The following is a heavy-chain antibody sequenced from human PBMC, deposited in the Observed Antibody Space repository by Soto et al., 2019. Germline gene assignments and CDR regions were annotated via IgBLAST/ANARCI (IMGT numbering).Heavy chain of an antibody. J-gene: IGHJ5*02. CDR3: VRQQYDFLVDP. V-gene: IGHV3-21*01. CDR2: IDASSTHI. Sequence: EVQLVESGGGLVKPGGSLRLSCAASGFSFRTYNMNWVRQAPGKGLEWVSSIDASSTHIYYADSVKGRFTISRDNGKSSLYLQMDSLRAEDTALYYCVRQQYDFLVDPWGQGTLVTVSS. CDR1: GFSFRTYN. D-gene: IGHD3-16*01.